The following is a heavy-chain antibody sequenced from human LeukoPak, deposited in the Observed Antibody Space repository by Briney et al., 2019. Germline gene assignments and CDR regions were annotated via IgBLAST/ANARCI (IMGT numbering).Heavy chain of an antibody. CDR2: INSDGSTT. CDR1: GFTLSTYW. J-gene: IGHJ4*02. CDR3: ARGSGKYGDWNY. D-gene: IGHD6-19*01. V-gene: IGHV3-74*03. Sequence: GGSLRLSCAASGFTLSTYWMHWVRHVPGKGLVWVSRINSDGSTTTYADSVKGRFTISRDNAKNTLYLQMNSLRVEDTAVYYCARGSGKYGDWNYWGQGTLVTVSS.